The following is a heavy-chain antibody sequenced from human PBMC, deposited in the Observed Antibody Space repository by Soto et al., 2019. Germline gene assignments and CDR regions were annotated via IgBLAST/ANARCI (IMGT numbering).Heavy chain of an antibody. CDR1: GGSISSHY. V-gene: IGHV4-59*11. CDR3: ARGRYSGYDYVNYFAY. D-gene: IGHD5-12*01. CDR2: IYYSGST. Sequence: SETLSLTCSVSGGSISSHYWGWIRQPPGKGLEWIGYIYYSGSTNYNPSLKSRVTISVDTSKNQFSLKLSSVTAADTAVYYCARGRYSGYDYVNYFAYWGQGTLVTVSS. J-gene: IGHJ4*02.